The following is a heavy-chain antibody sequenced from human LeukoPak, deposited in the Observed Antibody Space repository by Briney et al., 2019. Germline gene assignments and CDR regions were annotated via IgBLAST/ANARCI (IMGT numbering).Heavy chain of an antibody. D-gene: IGHD3-16*01. J-gene: IGHJ5*02. V-gene: IGHV4-59*01. CDR1: GGSFSGYY. CDR2: IYYSGST. CDR3: ARGVMSGVDP. Sequence: SETLSLTCAVYGGSFSGYYWSWIRQPPGKGLEWIGYIYYSGSTNYNPSLKSRVTISVDTSKNQFSLKLSSVTAADTAVYYCARGVMSGVDPWGQGTLVNV.